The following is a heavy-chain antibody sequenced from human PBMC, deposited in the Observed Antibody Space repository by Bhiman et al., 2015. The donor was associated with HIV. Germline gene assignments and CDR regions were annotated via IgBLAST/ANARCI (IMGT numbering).Heavy chain of an antibody. V-gene: IGHV3-48*04. D-gene: IGHD3-10*01. J-gene: IGHJ6*02. CDR3: ARATFSGSYPYYYYGMDV. CDR2: ISSSSGAI. Sequence: EVQLVESGGGLVQPGGSLRLSCAASGFSFSSYSMNWVRQAPGKGLEWVSYISSSSGAIYYADSVKGRFTISRDNARNSLSLQMNSLRAEDSAVYYCARATFSGSYPYYYYGMDVWGQGTTVTVSS. CDR1: GFSFSSYS.